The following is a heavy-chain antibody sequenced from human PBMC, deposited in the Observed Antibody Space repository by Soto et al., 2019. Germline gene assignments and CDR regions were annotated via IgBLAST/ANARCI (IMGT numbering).Heavy chain of an antibody. V-gene: IGHV3-21*01. D-gene: IGHD6-13*01. Sequence: GGSLRLSCAASGFTFSSYSMNWVRQAPGKGLEWVSSISSSSSYIYYADSVKGRFTISRDNAKNSLYLQMNSLRAEDTAVYYCARAPYSSSWYGTFDIWGQGTMVTVSS. CDR3: ARAPYSSSWYGTFDI. J-gene: IGHJ3*02. CDR1: GFTFSSYS. CDR2: ISSSSSYI.